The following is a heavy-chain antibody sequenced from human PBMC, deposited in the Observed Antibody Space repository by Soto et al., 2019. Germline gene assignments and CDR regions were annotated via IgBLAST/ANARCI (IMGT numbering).Heavy chain of an antibody. V-gene: IGHV3-21*02. CDR1: GFTFSIYS. D-gene: IGHD5-18*01. CDR2: ISSSTGYI. CDR3: AKLGGYSYNFDY. J-gene: IGHJ4*02. Sequence: EVPLVESGGGLVKPGGSLRLSCAASGFTFSIYSMNWVRQAPGKGLEWVSSISSSTGYIYYADSVKGRFTISRDNAKNSLYLQMNSLRAEDTAVYYCAKLGGYSYNFDYWGQGTLVTVSS.